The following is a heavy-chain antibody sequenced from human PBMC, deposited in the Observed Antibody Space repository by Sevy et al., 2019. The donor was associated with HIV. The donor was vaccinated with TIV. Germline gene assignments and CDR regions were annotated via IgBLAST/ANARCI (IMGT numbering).Heavy chain of an antibody. D-gene: IGHD3-9*01. CDR2: INRDESAT. J-gene: IGHJ4*02. CDR1: GFSFRSYW. V-gene: IGHV3-7*01. CDR3: VTDDRPSDWLFDF. Sequence: GGSLRLSCAASGFSFRSYWMNWVRQAPGKGLEWVANINRDESATNYVGSVKGRFTIFRDNAKNLLYLQMNSLRVDDTAVYYCVTDDRPSDWLFDFWGPGTQVTVSS.